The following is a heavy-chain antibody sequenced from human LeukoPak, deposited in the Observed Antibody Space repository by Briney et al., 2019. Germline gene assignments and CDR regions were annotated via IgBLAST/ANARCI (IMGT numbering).Heavy chain of an antibody. CDR2: ISAYNGNT. D-gene: IGHD6-13*01. J-gene: IGHJ5*02. CDR1: GYTFTSYG. Sequence: ASVKVSCKASGYTFTSYGISWVRQAPGQGLEWMGWISAYNGNTNYAQKLQGRVTMTTDTSTSTAYMELRSLRSDDTAVYYCARRGHSSSWSNWFDPWGQGTLVTVSS. V-gene: IGHV1-18*01. CDR3: ARRGHSSSWSNWFDP.